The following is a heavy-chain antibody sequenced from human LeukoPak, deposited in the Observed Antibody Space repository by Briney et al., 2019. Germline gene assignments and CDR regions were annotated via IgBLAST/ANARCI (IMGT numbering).Heavy chain of an antibody. CDR1: GYTFTGYY. Sequence: ASVKVSCKASGYTFTGYYMHWLRQAPGQGLEWMGWINPNSGGTNYAQKFQGRVTMTRDTSISTAYMELSRLRSDDTAVYYCAREEGFVSCFDYWGQGTLVTVSS. CDR3: AREEGFVSCFDY. V-gene: IGHV1-2*02. D-gene: IGHD2-21*01. CDR2: INPNSGGT. J-gene: IGHJ4*02.